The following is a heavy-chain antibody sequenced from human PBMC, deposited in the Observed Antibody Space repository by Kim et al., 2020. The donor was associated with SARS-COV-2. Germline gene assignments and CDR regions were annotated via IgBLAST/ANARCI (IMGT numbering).Heavy chain of an antibody. CDR3: ARDRYYGSGSYVLSGGNYYYGMDV. D-gene: IGHD3-10*01. Sequence: SETLSLTCTVSGGSISSYYWSWIRQPPGKGLEWIGYIYYSGSTNYNPSLKSRVTISVDTSKNQFSLKLSSVTAADTAVYYCARDRYYGSGSYVLSGGNYYYGMDVWGQGTTVTVSS. CDR1: GGSISSYY. CDR2: IYYSGST. J-gene: IGHJ6*02. V-gene: IGHV4-59*01.